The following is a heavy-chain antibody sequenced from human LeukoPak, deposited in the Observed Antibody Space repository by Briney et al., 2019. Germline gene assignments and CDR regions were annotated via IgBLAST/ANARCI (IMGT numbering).Heavy chain of an antibody. D-gene: IGHD1-26*01. J-gene: IGHJ4*02. V-gene: IGHV3-74*01. Sequence: GGSLRLSCVASGFSLSSYWMHWVRQPPGKGLMWVSRINTDGDNIQYADSVKGRFIISRDNAKNTLYLQLNSLRAEDTAVYYCARVIVGATGSDYWGQGTLVTFSS. CDR3: ARVIVGATGSDY. CDR2: INTDGDNI. CDR1: GFSLSSYW.